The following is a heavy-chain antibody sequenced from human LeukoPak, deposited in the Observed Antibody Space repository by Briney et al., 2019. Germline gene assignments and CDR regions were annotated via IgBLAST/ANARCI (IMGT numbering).Heavy chain of an antibody. V-gene: IGHV4-39*07. D-gene: IGHD6-19*01. Sequence: SETLSLTCTVSGGSISSSSYYWGWIRQPPGKGLEWIGNIHYSGSTYYNPSLKSRVTISVDTSKNQFSLKLSSVTAADTAMYYCARDLHIRSAWTDAFAFWGQGTMVAVSS. CDR1: GGSISSSSYY. J-gene: IGHJ3*01. CDR2: IHYSGST. CDR3: ARDLHIRSAWTDAFAF.